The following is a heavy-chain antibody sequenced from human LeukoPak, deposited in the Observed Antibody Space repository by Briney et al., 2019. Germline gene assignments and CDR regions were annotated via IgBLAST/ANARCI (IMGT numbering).Heavy chain of an antibody. V-gene: IGHV4-59*01. CDR3: ARAEYYYESCGAYFFDY. CDR1: GLSISNYY. J-gene: IGHJ4*02. CDR2: IYYSGSA. D-gene: IGHD3-22*01. Sequence: SETLSLTCAVSGLSISNYYWSWIRQPPGKGLEWIGHIYYSGSANYNPSLKSRLTMSVDTSKNQFSLKLSSVTAADTAVYYCARAEYYYESCGAYFFDYWGQGTLVTVSS.